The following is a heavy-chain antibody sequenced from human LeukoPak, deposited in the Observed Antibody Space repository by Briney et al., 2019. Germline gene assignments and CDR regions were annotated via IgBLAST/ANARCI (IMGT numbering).Heavy chain of an antibody. D-gene: IGHD1-1*01. CDR1: GYTFTSYY. CDR3: ARQTLRVGDWMNWFDP. J-gene: IGHJ5*02. Sequence: GASVKVSCKASGYTFTSYYMHWVRQAPGQGLEWMGWISAYNGNTNYAQKLQGRVTMTTDTSTSTAYMELRSLRSDDTAVYYCARQTLRVGDWMNWFDPWGQGTLVTVSS. V-gene: IGHV1-18*04. CDR2: ISAYNGNT.